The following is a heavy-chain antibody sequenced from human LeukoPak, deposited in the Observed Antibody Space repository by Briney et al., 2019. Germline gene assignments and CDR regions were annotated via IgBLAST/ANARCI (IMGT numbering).Heavy chain of an antibody. V-gene: IGHV4-30-2*01. CDR3: ARTYIAAAFNWFDP. D-gene: IGHD6-13*01. CDR2: INHSGST. CDR1: GGSISSGGYY. Sequence: SQTLSLTCTVSGGSISSGGYYWSWIRQPPGTGLEWIGEINHSGSTNYNPSLKSRVTISVDTSKNQFSLKLSSVTAADTAVYYCARTYIAAAFNWFDPWGQGTLVTVSS. J-gene: IGHJ5*02.